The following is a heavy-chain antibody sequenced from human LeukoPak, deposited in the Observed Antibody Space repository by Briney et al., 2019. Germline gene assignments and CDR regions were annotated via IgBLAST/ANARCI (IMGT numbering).Heavy chain of an antibody. CDR3: TTGAYGSGSYLDY. J-gene: IGHJ4*02. Sequence: GGSLRLSCAASGFTFSNAWMSWVRQAPGKGLEWVGRIKSKTDGGTTDYAAPVKGRFTISRDDSKNTLYLQMSSLKAEDTAVYYCTTGAYGSGSYLDYWGQGTLVTVSS. CDR1: GFTFSNAW. CDR2: IKSKTDGGTT. V-gene: IGHV3-15*01. D-gene: IGHD3-10*01.